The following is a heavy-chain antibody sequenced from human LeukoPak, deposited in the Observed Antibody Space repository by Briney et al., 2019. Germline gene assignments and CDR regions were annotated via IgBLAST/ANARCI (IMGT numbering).Heavy chain of an antibody. V-gene: IGHV3-30*02. Sequence: PGGSLRLSCAASGFTFSSYGMHWVRQAPGKGLEWVAFIRYDGSNKYYADSVKGRFTISRDNSKNTLYLQMNSLRAEDTAVYYCARDSRYSSSPGFFDYWGQGTLVTVSS. CDR2: IRYDGSNK. J-gene: IGHJ4*02. CDR1: GFTFSSYG. D-gene: IGHD6-6*01. CDR3: ARDSRYSSSPGFFDY.